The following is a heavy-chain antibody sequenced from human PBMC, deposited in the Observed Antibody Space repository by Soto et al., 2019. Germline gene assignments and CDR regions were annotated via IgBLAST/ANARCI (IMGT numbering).Heavy chain of an antibody. CDR2: MHGDGGKI. CDR1: GFMFSAYW. V-gene: IGHV3-7*01. D-gene: IGHD5-18*01. J-gene: IGHJ4*02. CDR3: ARDFYGGYTYGPGDY. Sequence: GGSLRLSCAASGFMFSAYWMSWVRQAPGKGLEWVANMHGDGGKIYYVDSVKGRFTISRDNAKRSLYLQMNSLRAEDTAVYYCARDFYGGYTYGPGDYWGQGALVTVSS.